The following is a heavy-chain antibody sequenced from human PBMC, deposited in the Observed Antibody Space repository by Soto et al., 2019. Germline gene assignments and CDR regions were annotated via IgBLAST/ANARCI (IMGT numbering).Heavy chain of an antibody. CDR2: IYYSGST. CDR1: GGSISSYY. Sequence: QVQLQESGPGLVKPSETLSLTCTVSGGSISSYYWSWIRQPPGKGLEWIGYIYYSGSTNYNPSLKSRVTISVDTAKNQFSLKLSSVTAADTAVYYCARVGIVVVPAATPLYYYYIDVWGKGTTVTVSS. V-gene: IGHV4-59*01. CDR3: ARVGIVVVPAATPLYYYYIDV. J-gene: IGHJ6*03. D-gene: IGHD2-2*03.